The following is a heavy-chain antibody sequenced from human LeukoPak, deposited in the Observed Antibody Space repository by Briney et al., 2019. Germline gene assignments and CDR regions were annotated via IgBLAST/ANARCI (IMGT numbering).Heavy chain of an antibody. D-gene: IGHD3-9*01. Sequence: ASVKVSCKASGYTFTDYYMHWVRQAPGQGFEWMGWINPNDGDTNYAQKFQGRVTMTRDTSISTAHMEVSSLRSEDTAVYYCARAKVTYYDILTGYSFDYWGQGTLVTVSS. CDR3: ARAKVTYYDILTGYSFDY. CDR1: GYTFTDYY. V-gene: IGHV1-2*02. CDR2: INPNDGDT. J-gene: IGHJ4*02.